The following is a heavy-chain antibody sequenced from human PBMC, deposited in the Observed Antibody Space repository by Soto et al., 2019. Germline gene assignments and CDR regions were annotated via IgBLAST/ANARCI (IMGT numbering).Heavy chain of an antibody. J-gene: IGHJ4*02. D-gene: IGHD5-18*01. CDR1: GGTFSSYT. CDR3: AREKVGLGTAMVTGDY. V-gene: IGHV1-69*08. CDR2: IIPILGIA. Sequence: QVQLVQSGAEVKKPGSSVKVSCKASGGTFSSYTISWVRQAPGQGLEWMGRIIPILGIANYAQKFQGRVTITADKSTSTAYMELSSLRSEDTAVYYCAREKVGLGTAMVTGDYWGQGTLVTVSS.